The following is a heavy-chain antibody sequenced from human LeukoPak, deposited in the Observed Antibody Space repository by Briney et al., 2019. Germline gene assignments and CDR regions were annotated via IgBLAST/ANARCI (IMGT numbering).Heavy chain of an antibody. CDR2: INHSGST. D-gene: IGHD2-2*01. Sequence: SETLSLTCAVYGGSFSGYYWSWIRQPPGKGLEWIGEINHSGSTNYNPSLKSRVTISVDTSKNQFSLKLSSVTAADTAVYYCARMPAAPYYFDYWAREPWSPSPQ. V-gene: IGHV4-34*01. CDR1: GGSFSGYY. CDR3: ARMPAAPYYFDY. J-gene: IGHJ4*02.